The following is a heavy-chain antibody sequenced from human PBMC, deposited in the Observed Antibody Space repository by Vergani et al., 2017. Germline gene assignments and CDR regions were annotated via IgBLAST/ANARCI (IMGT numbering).Heavy chain of an antibody. CDR3: ARGARGLWLSY. Sequence: QLQLQQWGAGLLKPSETLSLTCAVYGGSFSGYYWSWIRQPPGKGLEWIGEINHSGSTNYNPSLKSRVTISVDTSKNQFSLKLSSVTAADTAVYYCARGARGLWLSYWGQGTLVTVSS. D-gene: IGHD5-18*01. CDR2: INHSGST. V-gene: IGHV4-34*01. CDR1: GGSFSGYY. J-gene: IGHJ4*02.